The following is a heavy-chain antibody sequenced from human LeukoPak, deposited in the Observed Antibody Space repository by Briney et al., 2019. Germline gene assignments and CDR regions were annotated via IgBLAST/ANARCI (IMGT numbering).Heavy chain of an antibody. J-gene: IGHJ4*02. V-gene: IGHV1-2*02. CDR3: AKDVSIRLSFDY. D-gene: IGHD2-21*01. CDR2: INPTSGGA. Sequence: ASVKVSCKASGYTFTGYYLHWVRQAPGQGLEWMGWINPTSGGANFAQKFQGRVTMTRDTSISTAYMELNSLTSDDTAVYYCAKDVSIRLSFDYWGQGTLVTVSS. CDR1: GYTFTGYY.